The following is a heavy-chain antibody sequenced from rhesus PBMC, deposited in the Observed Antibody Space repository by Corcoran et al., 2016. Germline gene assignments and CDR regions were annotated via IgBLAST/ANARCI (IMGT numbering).Heavy chain of an antibody. V-gene: IGHV4-169*01. CDR1: GGSISSNY. J-gene: IGHJ4*01. Sequence: QLQLQESGPGLVKPSETLSVTCAVSGGSISSNYWSWIRQPPGKGLEWIGRSYGSGRSTNYNPSRKSRVTLSVDTSKNQLSLKLSSVTAADTAVYYCARGLFGGNYWGQGVLVTVSS. CDR3: ARGLFGGNY. CDR2: SYGSGRST. D-gene: IGHD1-44*01.